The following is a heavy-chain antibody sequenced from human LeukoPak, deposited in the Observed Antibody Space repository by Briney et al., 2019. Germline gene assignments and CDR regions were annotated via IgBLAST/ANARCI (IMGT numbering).Heavy chain of an antibody. CDR2: INAGNGNT. D-gene: IGHD7-27*01. CDR3: ARGPLGRNGDYFDY. Sequence: ASVKVSCKASGYTFTGYAIQWVRQAPGQSLEWMGWINAGNGNTKYSQKFQGRVTITRDTSANTVYMELSSLRSEDTAVYYCARGPLGRNGDYFDYGGQGTLVTVSS. J-gene: IGHJ4*02. CDR1: GYTFTGYA. V-gene: IGHV1-3*01.